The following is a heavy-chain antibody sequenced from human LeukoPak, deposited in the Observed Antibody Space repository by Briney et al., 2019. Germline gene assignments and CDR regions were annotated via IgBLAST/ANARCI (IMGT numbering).Heavy chain of an antibody. CDR1: GFTFSSYS. Sequence: GGSLRLSCAASGFTFSSYSMNWVRQAPGKGLEWVSSISSSSSYIYYADSVKGRFTISRDNTKNSLYQQMNSLRAEDTAVYYCAREGKGGSYSVYFDYWGQGTLVTVSS. J-gene: IGHJ4*02. CDR2: ISSSSSYI. CDR3: AREGKGGSYSVYFDY. V-gene: IGHV3-21*01. D-gene: IGHD1-26*01.